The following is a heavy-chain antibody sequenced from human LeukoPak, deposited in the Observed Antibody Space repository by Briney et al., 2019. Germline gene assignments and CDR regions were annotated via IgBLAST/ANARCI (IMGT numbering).Heavy chain of an antibody. CDR1: GGSFSGYY. Sequence: PSETLSLTCAVYGGSFSGYYWSWIRQPPGKGLEWIGEINHSGSTNYNPSLKSRVTISVDTSKNQFSLKLSSVTAADTAVYYCARGRTPRSLRFLEWHHYYYYYMDVWGKGTTVTVSS. D-gene: IGHD3-3*01. CDR2: INHSGST. CDR3: ARGRTPRSLRFLEWHHYYYYYMDV. J-gene: IGHJ6*03. V-gene: IGHV4-34*01.